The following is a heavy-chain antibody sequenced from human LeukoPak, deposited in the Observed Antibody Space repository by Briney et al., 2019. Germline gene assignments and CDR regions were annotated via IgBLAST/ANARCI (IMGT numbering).Heavy chain of an antibody. CDR3: ARPLRSYYYYYMDV. J-gene: IGHJ6*03. Sequence: SETLSLTCTVSGGSISSYYWSWIRQPAGKGLEWIGRIYTSGSTNYNPSLKSRVTISVDTSKNQFSLKLSSVTAADTAVYYCARPLRSYYYYYMDVWGKGTTVTISS. CDR2: IYTSGST. V-gene: IGHV4-4*07. D-gene: IGHD3-16*01. CDR1: GGSISSYY.